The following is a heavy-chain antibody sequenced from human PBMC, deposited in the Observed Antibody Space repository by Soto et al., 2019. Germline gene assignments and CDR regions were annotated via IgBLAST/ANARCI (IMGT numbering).Heavy chain of an antibody. J-gene: IGHJ4*02. V-gene: IGHV5-51*01. D-gene: IGHD2-15*01. CDR1: GYSFTSSW. Sequence: PGESLKISCKGSGYSFTSSWIGWVRQMPGKGLEWMVIINPGDSDTRYNPSFQGRVTISADKSNSTAYLQWSSLKASDTAMYYCARQGAGGLFDYWGQGTLVTVSS. CDR2: INPGDSDT. CDR3: ARQGAGGLFDY.